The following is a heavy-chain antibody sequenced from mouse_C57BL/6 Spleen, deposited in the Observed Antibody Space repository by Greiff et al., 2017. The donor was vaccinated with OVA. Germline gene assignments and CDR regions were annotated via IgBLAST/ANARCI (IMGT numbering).Heavy chain of an antibody. J-gene: IGHJ2*01. V-gene: IGHV1-50*01. Sequence: QVQLQQPGAELVMPGASVKLSCKASGYTFTSYWMQWVKQRPGQGLEWIGEIDPSDSYTNYNQKFKGKATLTVDTSSSTAYMQLSSLTSEDSAVYYCARDRLRIDYWGQGTTLTVSS. CDR3: ARDRLRIDY. CDR2: IDPSDSYT. D-gene: IGHD1-2*01. CDR1: GYTFTSYW.